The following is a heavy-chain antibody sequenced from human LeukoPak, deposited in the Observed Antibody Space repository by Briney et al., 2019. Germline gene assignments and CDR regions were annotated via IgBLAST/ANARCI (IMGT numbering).Heavy chain of an antibody. V-gene: IGHV4-38-2*01. Sequence: PSETLSLTCAVSGYSISSGYYWGWIRQPPGKGLEWIGSIYHSGSTYYNPSLKSRVTISVDTSKNQFSLKLSSVTAADTAVYYCARALDYGDYPFDYWGQGTLVIVSS. CDR1: GYSISSGYY. CDR2: IYHSGST. D-gene: IGHD4-17*01. CDR3: ARALDYGDYPFDY. J-gene: IGHJ4*02.